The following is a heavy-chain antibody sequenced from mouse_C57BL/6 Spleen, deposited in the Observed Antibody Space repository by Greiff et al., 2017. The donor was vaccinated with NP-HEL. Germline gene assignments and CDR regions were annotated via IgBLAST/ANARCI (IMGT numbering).Heavy chain of an antibody. CDR2: IYPRDGST. Sequence: QVQLKQSGPELVKPGASVKLSCKASGYTFTSYDINWVKQRPGQGLEWIGWIYPRDGSTKYNEKFKGKATLTVDTSSSTAYMELHSLTSEDSAVYFCARPPTVAPSYWYFDVWGTGTTVTVSS. V-gene: IGHV1-85*01. CDR1: GYTFTSYD. CDR3: ARPPTVAPSYWYFDV. D-gene: IGHD1-1*01. J-gene: IGHJ1*03.